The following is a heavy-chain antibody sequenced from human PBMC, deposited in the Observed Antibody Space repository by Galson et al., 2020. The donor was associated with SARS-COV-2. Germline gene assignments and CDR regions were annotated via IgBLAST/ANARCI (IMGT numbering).Heavy chain of an antibody. CDR1: GGSSSGYY. J-gene: IGHJ6*03. V-gene: IGHV4-34*01. CDR2: INHSGST. Sequence: SETLSLTCAVYGGSSSGYYWSWIRQPPGKGLEWIGEINHSGSTNYNPSLKSRVTITVDTSKNQLSLKPSSVTAADTAVYYCAREVIVVVPAGIRARYFYYYYMVVGVKGTTVTVS. D-gene: IGHD2-2*01. CDR3: AREVIVVVPAGIRARYFYYYYMVV.